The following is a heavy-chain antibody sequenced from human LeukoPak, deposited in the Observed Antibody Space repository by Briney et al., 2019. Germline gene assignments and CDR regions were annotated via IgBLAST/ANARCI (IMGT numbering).Heavy chain of an antibody. Sequence: GASVKVSCRASGYTFTRYGISWVRQAPGQGLERIGWISAYDGNTEYLQKYQGRITMTIDASTSTAYMELRSLTSDDTGIYFCARDKVIASAGTPNWFDPWGQGTLVTVSS. D-gene: IGHD6-13*01. V-gene: IGHV1-18*01. CDR1: GYTFTRYG. J-gene: IGHJ5*02. CDR3: ARDKVIASAGTPNWFDP. CDR2: ISAYDGNT.